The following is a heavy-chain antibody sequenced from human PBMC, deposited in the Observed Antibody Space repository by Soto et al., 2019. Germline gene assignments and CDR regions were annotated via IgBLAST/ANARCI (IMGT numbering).Heavy chain of an antibody. CDR1: GFTFSSYG. J-gene: IGHJ3*02. D-gene: IGHD3-22*01. CDR2: IWYDGSNK. V-gene: IGHV3-33*01. CDR3: ARETYYYDSSARAAFDI. Sequence: GGSLRLSCAASGFTFSSYGMHWVRQAPGKGLEWVAVIWYDGSNKYYADSVKGRFTISRDNSKNTLYLQMNSLRAEDTAVYYCARETYYYDSSARAAFDIWGQGTMVTVSS.